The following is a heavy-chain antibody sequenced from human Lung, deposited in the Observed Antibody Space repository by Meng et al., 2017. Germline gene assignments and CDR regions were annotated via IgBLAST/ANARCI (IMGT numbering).Heavy chain of an antibody. D-gene: IGHD6-13*01. CDR1: GFTFSDYY. Sequence: GQLVESGGGLVKPGGSLRLSCAASGFTFSDYYMSWIRQAPGKGLEWVGRIKSNSDGGTTDYAAPVKGRFTISRDDSKNTLYLQMNSLITEDTAVYFCATGAAAADHWGQGTLVTVSS. CDR2: IKSNSDGGTT. CDR3: ATGAAAADH. J-gene: IGHJ4*02. V-gene: IGHV3-15*01.